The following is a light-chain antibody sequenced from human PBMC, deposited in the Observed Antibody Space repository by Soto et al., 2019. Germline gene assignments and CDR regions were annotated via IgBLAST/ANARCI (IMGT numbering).Light chain of an antibody. V-gene: IGKV1-39*01. Sequence: DIQMTQSPSSLSASVGDTVTITCRASENISRYLNWYQQKVGKAPKLLIYAASSLQSAVPSRFSGSGSVTDFTLTISSLLPEDFATYYCHQSHSFPYTFGQGTNVEIK. CDR1: ENISRY. CDR3: HQSHSFPYT. CDR2: AAS. J-gene: IGKJ2*01.